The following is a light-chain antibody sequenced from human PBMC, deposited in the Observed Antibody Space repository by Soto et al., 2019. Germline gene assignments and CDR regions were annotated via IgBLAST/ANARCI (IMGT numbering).Light chain of an antibody. V-gene: IGKV1-33*01. CDR2: DVS. CDR1: HDISNY. CDR3: QQYDNLLLT. J-gene: IGKJ4*01. Sequence: IQMTQSPSSLSASLGDSVTITCQASHDISNYLNWYQHKPGKAPKLLIYDVSNLEAGVPSRFSGSGSGTDFVFTISNLQPEDIATYYCQQYDNLLLTFGGGTKVEIK.